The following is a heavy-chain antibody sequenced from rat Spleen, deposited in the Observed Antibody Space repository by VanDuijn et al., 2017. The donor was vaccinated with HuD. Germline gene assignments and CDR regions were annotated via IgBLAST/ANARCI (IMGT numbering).Heavy chain of an antibody. Sequence: EVQLVESGGGLVHPGRSLKLSCVASGFTFNNYWMTWVRQAPTKGLEWVATISTSGGSTYYRDSVKGRFTISRDNAKSTLYLQMDSLRSEDTATYYCTTGPRILRLDWFAYWGQGTLVTVSS. CDR1: GFTFNNYW. CDR3: TTGPRILRLDWFAY. D-gene: IGHD1-6*01. V-gene: IGHV5-27*01. J-gene: IGHJ3*01. CDR2: ISTSGGST.